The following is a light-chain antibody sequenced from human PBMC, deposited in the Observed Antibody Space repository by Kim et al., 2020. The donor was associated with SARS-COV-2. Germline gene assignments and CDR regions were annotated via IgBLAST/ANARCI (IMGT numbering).Light chain of an antibody. J-gene: IGLJ2*01. CDR3: AVWDDSLNGRGV. CDR1: SSNIGSNS. V-gene: IGLV1-44*01. Sequence: QRGINALSGGSSNIGSNSIAWYQPLPGTAPKLLIYTNNQRPSVVPDRFSGSKSGTSASRSINGLQSQDEADYYGAVWDDSLNGRGVFGGGTQLTVL. CDR2: TNN.